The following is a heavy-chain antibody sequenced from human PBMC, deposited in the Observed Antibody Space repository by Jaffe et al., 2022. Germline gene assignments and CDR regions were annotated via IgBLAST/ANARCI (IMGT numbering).Heavy chain of an antibody. Sequence: QMQLVQSGAEVKMTGSSVRVSCKASGYTFTYRYVHWVRQAPGQALEWMGWITPYNGNHNHAQRFHDRVTITGDGDGSLTAVYMELSSLRSEDTSIYYCATGNYSTRTAFDIWGQGTMVTVSS. CDR1: GYTFTYRY. J-gene: IGHJ3*02. D-gene: IGHD4-4*01. CDR2: ITPYNGNH. V-gene: IGHV1-45*02. CDR3: ATGNYSTRTAFDI.